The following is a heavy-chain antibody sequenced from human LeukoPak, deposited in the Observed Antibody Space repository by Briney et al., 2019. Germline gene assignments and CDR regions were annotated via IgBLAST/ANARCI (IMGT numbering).Heavy chain of an antibody. Sequence: GGSLRLSCVASGFTFSSSGMHWVRQSPGKGLDWVAFIRNDGNKYNYADSVKGRFTISRDNSKNTLYLQMNSLRAEDTAVYYCAKVRGLAGATPIDYWGQGTLVTVSS. D-gene: IGHD1-26*01. CDR3: AKVRGLAGATPIDY. CDR1: GFTFSSSG. J-gene: IGHJ4*02. CDR2: IRNDGNKY. V-gene: IGHV3-30*02.